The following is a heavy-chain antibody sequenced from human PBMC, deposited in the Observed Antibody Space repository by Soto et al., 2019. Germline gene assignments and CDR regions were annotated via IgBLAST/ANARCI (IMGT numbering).Heavy chain of an antibody. CDR2: IIPIFGTA. D-gene: IGHD2-2*01. Sequence: QVQLVQSGAEVKKPGSSVKVSCKASGGTFSSYAISWVRQAPGQGLEWMGGIIPIFGTANYAQKFQGRVTITADESTSTAYMELSSLRSEDTAVYYCARSRRPAYCSSTSCSNTRRYYYGMDVWGQGTTVTVSS. V-gene: IGHV1-69*01. CDR1: GGTFSSYA. CDR3: ARSRRPAYCSSTSCSNTRRYYYGMDV. J-gene: IGHJ6*02.